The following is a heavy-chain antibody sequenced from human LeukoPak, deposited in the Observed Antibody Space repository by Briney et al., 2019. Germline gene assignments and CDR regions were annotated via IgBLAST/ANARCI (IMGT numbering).Heavy chain of an antibody. CDR1: GYTFTGYY. CDR3: ARDSEPAAAPSYMDV. D-gene: IGHD2-2*01. Sequence: GASVKVSCKASGYTFTGYYMHWLRQAPGQGLEWMGWINPNSGGTNYAQKFQGRVTMTRDTSISTAYMELSRLRSDDTAVYYCARDSEPAAAPSYMDVWGKGTTVTVSS. J-gene: IGHJ6*03. V-gene: IGHV1-2*02. CDR2: INPNSGGT.